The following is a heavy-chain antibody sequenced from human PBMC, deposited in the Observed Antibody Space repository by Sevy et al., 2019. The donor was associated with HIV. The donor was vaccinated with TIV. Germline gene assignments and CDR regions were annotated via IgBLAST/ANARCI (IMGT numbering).Heavy chain of an antibody. CDR3: ARDPGAAAGPTN. D-gene: IGHD6-13*01. V-gene: IGHV1-2*02. CDR1: GYTFTNYY. J-gene: IGHJ4*02. CDR2: INPNSGGT. Sequence: ASVNVSCKASGYTFTNYYMHWVRQAPGQGLEWMGWINPNSGGTNYAQKFQGRVTMTRDTSISTAYMDLSRLRSDDTALYYCARDPGAAAGPTNWGQGTLVTVSS.